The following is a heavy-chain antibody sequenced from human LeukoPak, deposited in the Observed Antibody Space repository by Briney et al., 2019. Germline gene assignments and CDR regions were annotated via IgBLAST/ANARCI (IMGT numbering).Heavy chain of an antibody. CDR1: GFTFSNAW. J-gene: IGHJ6*03. V-gene: IGHV3-15*01. Sequence: PGGSLRLSCAASGFTFSNAWMSWVRQAPGKGLEWVGRIKSKTDGGTTDYAAPVKGRFTISRDDSKNTLYLQMNSLKTEDTAVYYCTTSAVAGTRYYYYYMDVWGKGTTVTVSS. CDR2: IKSKTDGGTT. CDR3: TTSAVAGTRYYYYYMDV. D-gene: IGHD6-19*01.